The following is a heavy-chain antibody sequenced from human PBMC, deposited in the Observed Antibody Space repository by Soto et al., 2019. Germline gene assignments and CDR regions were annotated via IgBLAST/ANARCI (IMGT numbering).Heavy chain of an antibody. CDR2: INHSGST. CDR3: ARDKITGLFDY. Sequence: ASETLSLTCAVYGGSFSGYYWTWIRQPPGTGLEWIGEINHSGSTNYNPSLKSRVTISVDTSKNQFSLKLTSVTAADTAVYYCARDKITGLFDYWGPGTLVTVFS. D-gene: IGHD2-8*02. V-gene: IGHV4-34*01. CDR1: GGSFSGYY. J-gene: IGHJ4*02.